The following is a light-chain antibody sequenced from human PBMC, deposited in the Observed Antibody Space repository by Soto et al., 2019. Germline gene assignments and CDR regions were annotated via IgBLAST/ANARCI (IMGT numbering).Light chain of an antibody. Sequence: VLTQPPSASGTPGQRVTISCSGSSSNIGSNSVHWYQQLPGTAPKLLIYSNSQRPSGVPERISGSKSGTSASLAISGLRSEDEADYYCAAWDDSLSGVVFGGGTKLTVL. CDR3: AAWDDSLSGVV. CDR1: SSNIGSNS. V-gene: IGLV1-47*01. J-gene: IGLJ2*01. CDR2: SNS.